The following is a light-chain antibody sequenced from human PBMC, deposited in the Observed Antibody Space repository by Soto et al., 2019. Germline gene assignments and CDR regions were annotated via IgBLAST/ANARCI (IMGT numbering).Light chain of an antibody. Sequence: IVLPPSPDTLSLSPGERATLSCRASQSVSSNYLAWYQQKPGQAPRLVMYGASSRATGIPDRFSASGSGTDFTLTISRLEPEDFAVYYCQQYASAPLTVGLGTKVDI. V-gene: IGKV3-20*01. CDR2: GAS. J-gene: IGKJ1*01. CDR3: QQYASAPLT. CDR1: QSVSSNY.